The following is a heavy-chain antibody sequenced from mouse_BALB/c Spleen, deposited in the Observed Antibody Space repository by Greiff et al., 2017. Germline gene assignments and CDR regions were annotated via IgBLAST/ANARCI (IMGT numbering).Heavy chain of an antibody. Sequence: VQLQQSGPELVKPGASVKISCKASGYSFTGYYMHWVKQSHVKSLEWIGRINPYNGATSYNQNFKDKASLTVDKSSSTAYMELHSLTSEDSAVYYCAIYYGYDEDYAMDYWGQGTSVTVSS. CDR1: GYSFTGYY. V-gene: IGHV1-31*01. J-gene: IGHJ4*01. CDR3: AIYYGYDEDYAMDY. D-gene: IGHD2-2*01. CDR2: INPYNGAT.